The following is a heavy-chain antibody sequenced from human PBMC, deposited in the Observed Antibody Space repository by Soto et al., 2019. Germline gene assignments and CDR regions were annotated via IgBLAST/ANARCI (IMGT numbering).Heavy chain of an antibody. D-gene: IGHD2-2*01. CDR1: GGSISSSSYY. J-gene: IGHJ6*02. CDR2: TYYSGST. CDR3: YGWVVVPAAISYYGMDV. Sequence: PSETLSLTCTVSGGSISSSSYYWGWIRQPPGKGLEWIGSTYYSGSTYYNPSLKSRVTIPVDTSKNQFSLKLSSVTAADTAVYYCYGWVVVPAAISYYGMDVWGQGTTVTVSS. V-gene: IGHV4-39*01.